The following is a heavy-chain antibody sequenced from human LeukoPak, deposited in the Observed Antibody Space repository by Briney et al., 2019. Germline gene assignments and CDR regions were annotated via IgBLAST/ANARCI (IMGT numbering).Heavy chain of an antibody. CDR2: IYSGGST. CDR1: GFTVSSNY. V-gene: IGHV3-53*01. D-gene: IGHD3-16*01. Sequence: GGSLRLSCAASGFTVSSNYLSWVRQAPGKGLEWVSVIYSGGSTYYADSVKGRFTISRDNSKNTLYLQMNSLRAEDTAVYYCARAGGVYHGMDVWGKGTTVTVSS. CDR3: ARAGGVYHGMDV. J-gene: IGHJ6*04.